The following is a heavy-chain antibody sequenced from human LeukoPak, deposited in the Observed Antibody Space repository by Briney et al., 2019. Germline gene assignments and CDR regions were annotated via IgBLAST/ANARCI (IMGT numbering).Heavy chain of an antibody. CDR3: ARDPGGYSGVYFDY. Sequence: GSLRISLAASGFTFSSHRMNWVRQAPGKGLEGVFSISSSSSYIYYADSAKGRFTISRDNAKNSLYLQMNSLRAEDTAVYYCARDPGGYSGVYFDYWGQGTLVTVSS. V-gene: IGHV3-21*01. D-gene: IGHD5-12*01. CDR1: GFTFSSHR. CDR2: ISSSSSYI. J-gene: IGHJ4*02.